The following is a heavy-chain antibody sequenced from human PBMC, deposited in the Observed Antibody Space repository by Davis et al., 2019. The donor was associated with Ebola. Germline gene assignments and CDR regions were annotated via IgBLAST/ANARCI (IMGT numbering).Heavy chain of an antibody. D-gene: IGHD3-22*01. V-gene: IGHV1-46*01. CDR1: GYTFTNYY. Sequence: ASVKVSCKASGYTFTNYYMHWVRQAPGQGLEWMGMINPNDGRTIYAQKFQGRVTVTRDTSTTTVYMDLSSLRSEDTAIYYCARDYYDSSDYPSHYFDIWGRGTLVTVSS. CDR2: INPNDGRT. J-gene: IGHJ2*01. CDR3: ARDYYDSSDYPSHYFDI.